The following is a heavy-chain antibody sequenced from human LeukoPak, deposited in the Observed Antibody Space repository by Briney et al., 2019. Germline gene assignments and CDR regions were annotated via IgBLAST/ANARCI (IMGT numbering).Heavy chain of an antibody. V-gene: IGHV1-69*04. D-gene: IGHD2-21*02. CDR2: IIAILGIT. Sequence: ASVKVSCKASGGTFSSYAISWVRQAPGQGLEWMGRIIAILGITNYAQKFHGRVTITADKSTSTAYMELSSLRSEDTAVYYCARGHCGGDCPMDYWGQGTLVTVSS. CDR3: ARGHCGGDCPMDY. J-gene: IGHJ4*02. CDR1: GGTFSSYA.